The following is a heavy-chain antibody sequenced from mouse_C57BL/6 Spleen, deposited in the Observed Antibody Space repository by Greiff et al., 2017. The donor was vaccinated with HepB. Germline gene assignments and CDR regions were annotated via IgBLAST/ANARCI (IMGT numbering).Heavy chain of an antibody. Sequence: VHLVESGPELVKPGASVKISCKASGYAFSSSWMNWVKQRPGKGLEWIGRIYPGDGDTNYNGKFKGKATLTADKSSSTAYMQLSSLTSEDSAVYFCARSGYYGSSYVEGYFDVWGTGTTVTVSS. CDR3: ARSGYYGSSYVEGYFDV. J-gene: IGHJ1*03. D-gene: IGHD1-1*01. CDR2: IYPGDGDT. CDR1: GYAFSSSW. V-gene: IGHV1-82*01.